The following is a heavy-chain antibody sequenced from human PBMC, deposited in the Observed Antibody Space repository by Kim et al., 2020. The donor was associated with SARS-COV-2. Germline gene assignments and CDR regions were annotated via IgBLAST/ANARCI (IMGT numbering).Heavy chain of an antibody. J-gene: IGHJ4*02. Sequence: CNPTLKTSVTISVDTSKNQFSLKLNSVTAADTAVYYCARISTVTSNFDYWGQGTPVTVSS. D-gene: IGHD4-17*01. V-gene: IGHV4-34*01. CDR3: ARISTVTSNFDY.